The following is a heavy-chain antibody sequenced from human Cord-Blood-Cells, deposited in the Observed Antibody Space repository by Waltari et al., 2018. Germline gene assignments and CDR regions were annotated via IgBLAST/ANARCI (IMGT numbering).Heavy chain of an antibody. CDR2: IYTSGST. D-gene: IGHD1-26*01. Sequence: QVQLQEAGPGLVKPAETLSLTCTVSGGSISSYYWSWIRQPAGKGLEWIGRIYTSGSTNYNPSLKSRVTMSVDTSKNQFSLKLSSVTAADTAVYYCARDRRGEGSGSYYYYYYYYMDVWGKGTTVTVSS. CDR1: GGSISSYY. J-gene: IGHJ6*03. CDR3: ARDRRGEGSGSYYYYYYYYMDV. V-gene: IGHV4-4*07.